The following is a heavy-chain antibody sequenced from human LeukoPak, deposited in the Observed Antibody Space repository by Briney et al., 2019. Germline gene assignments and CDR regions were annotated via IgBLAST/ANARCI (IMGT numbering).Heavy chain of an antibody. CDR3: AKDRIPVAGRQDIWDY. CDR1: GFTFSNYA. J-gene: IGHJ4*02. V-gene: IGHV3-23*01. CDR2: ISGSGDRT. D-gene: IGHD6-19*01. Sequence: GGSLRLSCVGAGFTFSNYAMTWVRQAPGKGLGWVSGISGSGDRTYYADSVKGRFTISRDNSKNTLYLQMNSLTDDDSAVYYCAKDRIPVAGRQDIWDYWGQGTLVTVSS.